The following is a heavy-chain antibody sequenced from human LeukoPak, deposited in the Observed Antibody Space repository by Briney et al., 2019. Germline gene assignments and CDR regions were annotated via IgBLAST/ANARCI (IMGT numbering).Heavy chain of an antibody. CDR1: GYTFTSYG. J-gene: IGHJ6*02. CDR3: ARDGEYDIVVVPAAARPKYYYYGMDV. CDR2: ISAYNGNT. D-gene: IGHD2-2*01. Sequence: ASVKVSCKASGYTFTSYGISWVRQAPGQGLEWMGWISAYNGNTNYAQKLQGRVTMTTDTSTSTAYMELRSLRSDDTAVYYCARDGEYDIVVVPAAARPKYYYYGMDVWGQGTTVTVSS. V-gene: IGHV1-18*01.